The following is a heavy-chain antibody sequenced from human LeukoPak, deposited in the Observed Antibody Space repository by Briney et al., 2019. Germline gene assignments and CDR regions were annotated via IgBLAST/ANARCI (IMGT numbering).Heavy chain of an antibody. Sequence: ASVKVSCKASGYTFTSYGISWVRQAPGQGLEWMGIINPSGGSTSYAQRFQGRVTLTRDTSISTAYMDLSRLTSDDTAVYYCARDRDGYFDYWGQGTLVTVSS. CDR3: ARDRDGYFDY. D-gene: IGHD3-10*01. CDR2: INPSGGST. CDR1: GYTFTSYG. V-gene: IGHV1-46*01. J-gene: IGHJ4*02.